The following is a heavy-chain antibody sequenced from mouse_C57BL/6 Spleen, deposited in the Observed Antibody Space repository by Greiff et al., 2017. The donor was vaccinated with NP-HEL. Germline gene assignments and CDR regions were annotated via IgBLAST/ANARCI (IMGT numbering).Heavy chain of an antibody. CDR1: GYTFTSYW. D-gene: IGHD1-1*01. CDR3: AYYYGSPRYFDV. CDR2: INPSNGGT. V-gene: IGHV1-53*01. J-gene: IGHJ1*03. Sequence: QVHVKQPGTELVKPGASVKLSCKASGYTFTSYWMHWVKQRPGQGLEWIGNINPSNGGTNYNEKFKSKATLTVDKSSSTAYMQLSSLTSEDSAVYYCAYYYGSPRYFDVWGTGTTVTVSS.